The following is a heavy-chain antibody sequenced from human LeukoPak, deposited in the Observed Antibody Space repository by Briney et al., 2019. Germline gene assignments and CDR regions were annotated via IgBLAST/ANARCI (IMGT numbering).Heavy chain of an antibody. CDR1: GGSISSYY. J-gene: IGHJ4*02. V-gene: IGHV4-59*08. Sequence: ASETLSLTCTVSGGSISSYYWNWIRQSPGKGLEWIGYIYYSGSTNYNPSLKSRVTISVDTSKNQFSLKLSSVTAADTAVYYCARAVHDSSGYYLTAVFDYWGQGTLVTVSS. D-gene: IGHD3-22*01. CDR3: ARAVHDSSGYYLTAVFDY. CDR2: IYYSGST.